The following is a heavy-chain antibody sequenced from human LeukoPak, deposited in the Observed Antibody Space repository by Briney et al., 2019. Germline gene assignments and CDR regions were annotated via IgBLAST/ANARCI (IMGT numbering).Heavy chain of an antibody. D-gene: IGHD3-9*01. Sequence: ASVKVSCKASGGTFSSYGISWARQAPGQGLEWMGGIIPIFGTANYAQKFQGRVSITADESTSTAYMELSSLRSEDTAVYYCARDGRYSTTGDWFDPWGQGTLVTVSS. CDR1: GGTFSSYG. J-gene: IGHJ5*02. CDR2: IIPIFGTA. V-gene: IGHV1-69*01. CDR3: ARDGRYSTTGDWFDP.